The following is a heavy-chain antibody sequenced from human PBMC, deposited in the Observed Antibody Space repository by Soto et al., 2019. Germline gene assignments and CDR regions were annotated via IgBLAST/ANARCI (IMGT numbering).Heavy chain of an antibody. CDR1: GFTFSSYS. D-gene: IGHD3-3*01. V-gene: IGHV3-21*01. CDR3: ARDRSPSWGYESALRFLEWTYAFDI. J-gene: IGHJ3*02. Sequence: GGSLRLSCAASGFTFSSYSMNWVRQAPGKGLEWVSSISSSSSYIYYADSVKGRFTISRDNAKNSLYLQMNSLRAEDTAVYYCARDRSPSWGYESALRFLEWTYAFDIWGQGTMVTVSS. CDR2: ISSSSSYI.